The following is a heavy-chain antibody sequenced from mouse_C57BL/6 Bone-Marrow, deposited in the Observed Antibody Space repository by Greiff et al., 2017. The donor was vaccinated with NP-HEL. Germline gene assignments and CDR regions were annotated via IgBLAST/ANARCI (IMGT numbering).Heavy chain of an antibody. CDR2: IWSGGST. V-gene: IGHV2-2*01. CDR3: ARGDYYGSSYTFDY. CDR1: GFSLTSYG. J-gene: IGHJ2*01. D-gene: IGHD1-1*01. Sequence: QVHVKQSGPGLVQPSQSLSITCTVSGFSLTSYGVHWVRQSPGKGLEWLGVIWSGGSTDYNAAFISRLSISKDNSKSQVFFKMNSLQADDTAIYYCARGDYYGSSYTFDYWGQGTTLTVSS.